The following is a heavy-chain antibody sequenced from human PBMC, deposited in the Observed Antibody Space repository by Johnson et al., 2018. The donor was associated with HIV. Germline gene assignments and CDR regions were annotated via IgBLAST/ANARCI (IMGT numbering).Heavy chain of an antibody. V-gene: IGHV3-30*03. J-gene: IGHJ3*02. Sequence: QVQLVESGGGVVQRGRSLRLSCAASGFTFSSMHWDRQAPGKGLEWVAVISYDGSNKYYADAVKGRFSVSRDNSKNTLYLQRNNLRAGDTAVYYCARGVSMFSSSWLESYAFDIWGQGTMVTVSS. CDR2: ISYDGSNK. CDR3: ARGVSMFSSSWLESYAFDI. CDR1: GFTFSS. D-gene: IGHD6-13*01.